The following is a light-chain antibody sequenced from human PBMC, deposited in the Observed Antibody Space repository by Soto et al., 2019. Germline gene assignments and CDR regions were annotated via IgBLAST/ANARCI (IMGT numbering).Light chain of an antibody. CDR2: CAS. CDR1: QSVSRSY. J-gene: IGKJ2*01. Sequence: EIVLTQSPGTLSLSPGERATLSCRASQSVSRSYLAWYQQKPGQAPRLLIYCASSRATGIPDRFSGSGSGTDFTLTISRLEPEDLAVYYCQQYGSTPYTFGQGTKLEIK. V-gene: IGKV3-20*01. CDR3: QQYGSTPYT.